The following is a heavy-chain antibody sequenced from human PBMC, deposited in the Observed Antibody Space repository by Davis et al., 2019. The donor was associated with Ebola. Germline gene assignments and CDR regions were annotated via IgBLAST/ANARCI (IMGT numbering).Heavy chain of an antibody. CDR3: ARGPTGYVPYYFDY. J-gene: IGHJ4*02. D-gene: IGHD3-9*01. CDR2: MNPNSGNT. CDR1: GYTFTNYD. V-gene: IGHV1-8*01. Sequence: ASVKVSCKTSGYTFTNYDINWARQATGQGLEWMGWMNPNSGNTGYAQKFQGRVTMTRNTSISTAYMELNSLRSEDTAVYYCARGPTGYVPYYFDYWGQGTLVTASS.